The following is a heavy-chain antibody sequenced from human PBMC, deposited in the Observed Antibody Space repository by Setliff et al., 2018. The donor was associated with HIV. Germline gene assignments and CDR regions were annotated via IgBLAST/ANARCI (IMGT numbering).Heavy chain of an antibody. J-gene: IGHJ6*02. D-gene: IGHD6-19*01. CDR2: IYYSGST. V-gene: IGHV4-39*01. CDR3: AKTYSSGWCPPCYYYYYGMDV. Sequence: PSETLSLTCTVSGGSISSSSYYWGWIRQPPGKGLEWIGSIYYSGSTYYNPPLKSRVTISVDTSKNQFSLKLSSVTAADTAVYYCAKTYSSGWCPPCYYYYYGMDVWGQGTTVTVSS. CDR1: GGSISSSSYY.